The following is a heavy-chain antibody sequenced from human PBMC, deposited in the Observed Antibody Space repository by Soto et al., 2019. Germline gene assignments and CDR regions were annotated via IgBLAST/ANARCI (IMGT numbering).Heavy chain of an antibody. CDR1: VYSVSSNSAA. V-gene: IGHV6-1*01. CDR2: TYYRSKWYN. CDR3: ARVLAADGLSFEY. D-gene: IGHD6-13*01. Sequence: SQTLSLTCAISVYSVSSNSAAWNWIIQSPSRGLEWLGRTYYRSKWYNDYAVSVKSRITINPDTSKNQFSLQLNSVTPEDTAVYYCARVLAADGLSFEYWGQGTLVSVSS. J-gene: IGHJ4*02.